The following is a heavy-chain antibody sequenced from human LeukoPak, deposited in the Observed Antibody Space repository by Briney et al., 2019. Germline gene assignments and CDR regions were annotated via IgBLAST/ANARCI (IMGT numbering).Heavy chain of an antibody. Sequence: GGSLRVSCAASGFTFSSYSMDWVRQAPGKGLEWVSYIGAAGSTIYYADSVKGRFTISRDNAKNSLFLQMNSLRAEHTAVYYCARDSSTYAGPPDYWGQGTLVTVSS. J-gene: IGHJ4*02. CDR2: IGAAGSTI. CDR1: GFTFSSYS. D-gene: IGHD2-2*01. CDR3: ARDSSTYAGPPDY. V-gene: IGHV3-48*01.